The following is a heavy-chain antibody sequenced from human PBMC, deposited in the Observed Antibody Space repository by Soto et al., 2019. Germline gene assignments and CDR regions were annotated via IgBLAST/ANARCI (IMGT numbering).Heavy chain of an antibody. CDR3: ARALYCISTSCQHGPYSYGMDV. CDR1: GYTFTRYA. CDR2: INVGNGNT. J-gene: IGHJ6*02. Sequence: ASVKVSCKASGYTFTRYAMHWVRQAPGQRLEWMGWINVGNGNTKYSQKFQGRVTITRDTSASTAYMELSSLRSEDTAVYYCARALYCISTSCQHGPYSYGMDVWGQGPTVTVSS. V-gene: IGHV1-3*01. D-gene: IGHD2-2*01.